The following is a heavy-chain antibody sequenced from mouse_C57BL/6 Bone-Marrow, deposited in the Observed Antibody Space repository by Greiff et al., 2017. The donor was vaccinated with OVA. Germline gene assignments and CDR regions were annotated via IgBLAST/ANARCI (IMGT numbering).Heavy chain of an antibody. CDR2: IYPSDSET. CDR1: GYTFTSYW. V-gene: IGHV1-61*01. D-gene: IGHD1-1*01. J-gene: IGHJ4*01. Sequence: QVQLQQPGAELVRPGSSVKLSCKASGYTFTSYWMDWVKQRPGQGLEWIGNIYPSDSETHYNQKFKDKATLTVDKSSSTAYMQLSSLTSEDSAVYDCARRGYYGSSWGAMDYWGQGTSVTVSS. CDR3: ARRGYYGSSWGAMDY.